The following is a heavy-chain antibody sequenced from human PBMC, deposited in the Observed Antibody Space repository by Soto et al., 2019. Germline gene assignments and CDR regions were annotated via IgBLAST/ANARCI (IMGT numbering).Heavy chain of an antibody. V-gene: IGHV4-39*01. CDR1: GGSISSSSYY. D-gene: IGHD3-9*01. CDR3: ARPEYYDILTGYSDYWYFDL. Sequence: SETLSLTCTVSGGSISSSSYYWGWIRQPPGKGLEWIGSIYYSGSTYYNPSLKSRVTISVDTSKNQFSLKLSSVTAADTAVYYCARPEYYDILTGYSDYWYFDLWGRGTLVTVSS. CDR2: IYYSGST. J-gene: IGHJ2*01.